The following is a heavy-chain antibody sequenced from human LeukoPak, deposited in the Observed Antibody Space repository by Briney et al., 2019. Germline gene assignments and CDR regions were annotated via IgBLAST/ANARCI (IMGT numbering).Heavy chain of an antibody. D-gene: IGHD2-15*01. Sequence: GESLKISCKGSGYRFTTYWIGWVRQMPGKGLEWMGIIYPGDSATRYSPSFQGQVTISADRSISTAYLQWSSLKASDTAIYYCARQGCSGGSCYPPTYYYGMDVWGHGTTFTVSS. CDR3: ARQGCSGGSCYPPTYYYGMDV. CDR1: GYRFTTYW. CDR2: IYPGDSAT. J-gene: IGHJ6*02. V-gene: IGHV5-51*01.